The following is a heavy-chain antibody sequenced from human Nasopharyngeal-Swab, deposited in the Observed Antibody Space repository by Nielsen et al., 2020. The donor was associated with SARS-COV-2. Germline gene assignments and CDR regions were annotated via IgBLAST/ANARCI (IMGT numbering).Heavy chain of an antibody. V-gene: IGHV3-23*01. J-gene: IGHJ4*02. CDR3: ARATTVTFHY. Sequence: GESLKISCAASGFTFSSYAMSWVRQAPGKGPEWVSAISGSGGSTYYADSVKGRFTISRDNSKNTLYLQMNSLRAEDTAVYYCARATTVTFHYWGQGTLVTVSS. CDR2: ISGSGGST. CDR1: GFTFSSYA. D-gene: IGHD4-17*01.